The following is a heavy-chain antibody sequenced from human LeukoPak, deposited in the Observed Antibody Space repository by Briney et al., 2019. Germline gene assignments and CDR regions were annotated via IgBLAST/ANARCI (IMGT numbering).Heavy chain of an antibody. J-gene: IGHJ4*02. Sequence: SETLSLTCTVSGGSISTYYWSWIWQPPGKGLEWIGYIYYSGSTNYNPSLKSRVTISVDTSKNQFSLKLSSVTAADTAVYYCARRYCSGGSCYTPAPHFDYWGQGTLVTVSS. CDR1: GGSISTYY. CDR3: ARRYCSGGSCYTPAPHFDY. V-gene: IGHV4-59*01. CDR2: IYYSGST. D-gene: IGHD2-15*01.